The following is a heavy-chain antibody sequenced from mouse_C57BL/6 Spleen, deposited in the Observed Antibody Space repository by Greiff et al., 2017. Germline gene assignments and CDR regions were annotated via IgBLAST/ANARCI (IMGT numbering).Heavy chain of an antibody. CDR1: GYTFTSYW. CDR2: IYPGNSDT. Sequence: EVQGVESGTVLARPGASVKMSCKTSGYTFTSYWMHWVKQRPGQGLEWIGAIYPGNSDTSYNQKFKGKAKLTAVTSASTAYMELSSLTNEDSAVYYCTRDYGSSYWYFDVWGTGTTVTVSS. CDR3: TRDYGSSYWYFDV. J-gene: IGHJ1*03. D-gene: IGHD1-1*01. V-gene: IGHV1-5*01.